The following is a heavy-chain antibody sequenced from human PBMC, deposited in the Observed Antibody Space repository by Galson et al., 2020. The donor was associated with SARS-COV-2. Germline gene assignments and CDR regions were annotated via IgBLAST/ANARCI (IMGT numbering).Heavy chain of an antibody. D-gene: IGHD2-15*01. CDR2: IGTAGDP. CDR3: AREDKGGGIRYFDL. J-gene: IGHJ2*01. V-gene: IGHV3-13*05. CDR1: GFTFSSYD. Sequence: GGSLRLSCAASGFTFSSYDMHWVRQATGKGLEWVSAIGTAGDPYYPGSVKGRFTISRENAKNSLYLQMNSLRAGDTAVYYCAREDKGGGIRYFDLWGRGTRVTVSS.